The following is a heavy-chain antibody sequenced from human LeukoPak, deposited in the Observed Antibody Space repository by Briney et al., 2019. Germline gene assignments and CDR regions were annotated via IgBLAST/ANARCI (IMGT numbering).Heavy chain of an antibody. Sequence: GRSLRLSCAASGFTFSSYWMHWVRQAPGKGLVWVSRINSEGSSASYADSVKGRFTISRDNAKNTLFLQMTSLRAEDTAVYYCAKVGDTSMVKPYWYFDLWGRGTLVTVSS. J-gene: IGHJ2*01. D-gene: IGHD2-8*01. V-gene: IGHV3-74*01. CDR2: INSEGSSA. CDR3: AKVGDTSMVKPYWYFDL. CDR1: GFTFSSYW.